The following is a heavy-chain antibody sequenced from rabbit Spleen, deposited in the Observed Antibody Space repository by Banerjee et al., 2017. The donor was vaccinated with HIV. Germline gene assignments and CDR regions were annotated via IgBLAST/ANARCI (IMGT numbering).Heavy chain of an antibody. CDR2: IAGGASGFT. V-gene: IGHV1S40*01. CDR1: GFSFITNTY. D-gene: IGHD1-1*01. J-gene: IGHJ4*01. Sequence: QSLEESGGDLVKPGASLTLTCTASGFSFITNTYMCWVRQAPGKGLEWISCIAGGASGFTYSATWAKGRFTCSKTSSTTVTLQVTSLTAADTATYFCARDLDGVIGWNFGWWGPGTLVTVS. CDR3: ARDLDGVIGWNFGW.